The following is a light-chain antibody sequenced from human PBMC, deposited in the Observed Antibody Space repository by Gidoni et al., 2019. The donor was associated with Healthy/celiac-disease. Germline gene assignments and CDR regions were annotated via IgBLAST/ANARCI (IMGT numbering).Light chain of an antibody. CDR3: QKYNSAPRT. J-gene: IGKJ5*01. CDR2: AAS. Sequence: DIQMTQSPSSLSASVGDRVTITCRASQCISNYLAWYQQKPGKVPKLLIYAASTLQPGVPSRFSGSGSGTDFTLTISSLQPEDVATYYCQKYNSAPRTFXQXTRLEIK. CDR1: QCISNY. V-gene: IGKV1-27*01.